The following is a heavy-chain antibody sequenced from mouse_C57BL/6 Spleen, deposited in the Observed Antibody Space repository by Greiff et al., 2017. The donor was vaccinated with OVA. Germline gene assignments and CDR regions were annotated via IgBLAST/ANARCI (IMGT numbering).Heavy chain of an antibody. V-gene: IGHV5-12*01. CDR2: ISNGGGST. CDR3: ARQDGYDYYAMDY. Sequence: EVMLVESGGGLVQPGGSLKLSCAASGFTFSDYYMYWVRQTPEKRLEWVAYISNGGGSTYYPDTVKGRFTISRDNAKNTLYLQMSRLKSEDTAMYYCARQDGYDYYAMDYWGQGTSVTVSS. CDR1: GFTFSDYY. J-gene: IGHJ4*01. D-gene: IGHD2-2*01.